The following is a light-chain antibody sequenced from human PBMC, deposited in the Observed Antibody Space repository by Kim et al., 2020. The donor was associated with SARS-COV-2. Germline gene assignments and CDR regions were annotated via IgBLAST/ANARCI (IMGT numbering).Light chain of an antibody. V-gene: IGKV3-11*01. J-gene: IGKJ4*02. CDR2: DAS. CDR3: QHRRNWPLT. Sequence: LSPGDRATLSCRASQSVATYLAWYQQKPGQAPRLLIYDASTRATGIPARFTGSGSGTGFTLTISSLEPEDFAVYFCQHRRNWPLTFGGGTKVDIK. CDR1: QSVATY.